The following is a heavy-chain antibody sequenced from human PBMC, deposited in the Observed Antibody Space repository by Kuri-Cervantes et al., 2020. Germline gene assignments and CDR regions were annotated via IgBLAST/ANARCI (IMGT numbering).Heavy chain of an antibody. Sequence: SVKVSCKASGGTFSSYAISWVRQAPGQGLEWMGGIIPIFGTANYAQKFQGRVTMTRNTSISTAYMELSSLRSEDTAVYYCARAPRGYYDSSGYYHWGQGTLVTVSS. V-gene: IGHV1-69*05. D-gene: IGHD3-22*01. CDR3: ARAPRGYYDSSGYYH. CDR2: IIPIFGTA. CDR1: GGTFSSYA. J-gene: IGHJ5*02.